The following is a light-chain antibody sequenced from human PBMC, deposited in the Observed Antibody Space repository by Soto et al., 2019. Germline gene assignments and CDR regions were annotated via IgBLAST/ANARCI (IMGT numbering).Light chain of an antibody. V-gene: IGLV4-69*01. CDR3: QTCGTGIQV. CDR2: LNSDGSH. J-gene: IGLJ2*01. CDR1: SGHSSYA. Sequence: QLVLTQSPSASASLGASVKLTCTLSSGHSSYAIAWHQQQPEKGPRYLMKLNSDGSHSKGDGIPDRFSGSSSGAERYLTISSHQAEDEADYYCQTCGTGIQVFGGGTKVTVL.